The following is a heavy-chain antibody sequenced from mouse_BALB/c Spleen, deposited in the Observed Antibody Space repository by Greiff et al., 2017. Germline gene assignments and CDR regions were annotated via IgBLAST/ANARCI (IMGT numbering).Heavy chain of an antibody. D-gene: IGHD1-1*01. CDR1: GYTFTSYW. J-gene: IGHJ3*01. CDR2: INPSTGYT. V-gene: IGHV1-7*01. CDR3: ARGDYGSREFSWFAY. Sequence: VKLQESGAELAKPGASVKMSCKASGYTFTSYWMHWVKQRPGQGLEWIGYINPSTGYTEYNQKFKDKATLTADKSSSTAYMQLSSLTSEDSAVYYCARGDYGSREFSWFAYWGQGTLVTVSA.